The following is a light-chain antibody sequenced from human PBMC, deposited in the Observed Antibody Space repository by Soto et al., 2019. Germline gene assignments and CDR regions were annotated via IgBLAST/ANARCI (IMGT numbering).Light chain of an antibody. CDR2: DVS. CDR1: SSDGGGYNY. Sequence: QSALTQPASVSGSPGQSITISCTGTSSDGGGYNYVSWYQQHPGKAPKLMIYDVSNRPSGVSNRFSGSRSGNTASLTISGLQAEDEADYYCRSYTSSSTPYVFGTGTKVTFL. J-gene: IGLJ1*01. CDR3: RSYTSSSTPYV. V-gene: IGLV2-14*01.